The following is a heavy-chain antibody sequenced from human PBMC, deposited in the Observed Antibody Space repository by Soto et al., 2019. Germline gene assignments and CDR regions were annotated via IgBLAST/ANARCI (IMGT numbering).Heavy chain of an antibody. J-gene: IGHJ6*02. CDR1: GYSFTSYW. CDR3: ARPGYSSSWYSWCPPNYYYVMDF. CDR2: IYPGDSDT. Sequence: PGESLKISCKGSGYSFTSYWIGWVRQMPGKGLEWMGIIYPGDSDTRYSPSFQGQVTISADKSISTAYLQWSSLKASDTAMYYCARPGYSSSWYSWCPPNYYYVMDFCGQGSTVTGSS. D-gene: IGHD6-13*01. V-gene: IGHV5-51*01.